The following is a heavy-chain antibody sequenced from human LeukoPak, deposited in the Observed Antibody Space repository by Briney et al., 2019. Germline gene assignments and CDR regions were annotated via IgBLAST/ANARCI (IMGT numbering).Heavy chain of an antibody. J-gene: IGHJ4*02. D-gene: IGHD1-26*01. CDR3: ATQYRGSSRLLGY. CDR2: INPNSGGT. V-gene: IGHV1-2*06. Sequence: ASVKVSCKASGYTFTGYYMHWLRQAPGRGLEWMGRINPNSGGTNYAQKFQGRVTMTRDTSISTAYMELSRLRSDDTAVYYCATQYRGSSRLLGYWGQGTLVTVSS. CDR1: GYTFTGYY.